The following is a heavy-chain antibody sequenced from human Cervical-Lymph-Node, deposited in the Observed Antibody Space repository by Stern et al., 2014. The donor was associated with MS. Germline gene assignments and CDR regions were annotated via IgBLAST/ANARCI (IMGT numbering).Heavy chain of an antibody. V-gene: IGHV5-51*01. CDR1: GYTFTSNW. J-gene: IGHJ3*02. CDR2: IYPYDSDT. Sequence: VQLVESGAEVKKPGESLKISCKGSGYTFTSNWIAWVRQMPGKGLEWMGIIYPYDSDTRSSRSSQGQVPIPADKSISTAYLQWSRLKASDTAMYYCARAWGDAIDIWGHGTMVTVSS. CDR3: ARAWGDAIDI. D-gene: IGHD7-27*01.